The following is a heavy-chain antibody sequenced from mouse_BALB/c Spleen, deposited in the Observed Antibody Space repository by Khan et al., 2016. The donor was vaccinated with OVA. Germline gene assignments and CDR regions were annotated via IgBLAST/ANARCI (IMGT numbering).Heavy chain of an antibody. J-gene: IGHJ2*01. CDR1: GYIFTSYW. Sequence: QIQLVQSGAELVRPGASVKLSCKTSGYIFTSYWIHWVKQRSGQGLEWIARIYPGTDNSYYNEKFKDKATLTADKSSSTAYMQLSSLKSEDSDVYFGAREEALYHFDHWGQGTTLTVSS. V-gene: IGHV1S132*01. CDR3: AREEALYHFDH. CDR2: IYPGTDNS. D-gene: IGHD3-2*02.